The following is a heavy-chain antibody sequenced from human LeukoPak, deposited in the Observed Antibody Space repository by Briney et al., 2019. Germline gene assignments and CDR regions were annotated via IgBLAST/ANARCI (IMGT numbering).Heavy chain of an antibody. V-gene: IGHV4-31*03. CDR2: IYYSGST. J-gene: IGHJ4*02. Sequence: SQTLSLTCTVSGGSISSGDYYWSWIRQHPGKGLEWIGYIYYSGSTYYNPSLKSRVTISVDTSKNQFSLKLSSVTPEDTAVYYCARGVLHYYDSSGYYIEHDLFDYWGQGTLVTVSS. CDR3: ARGVLHYYDSSGYYIEHDLFDY. CDR1: GGSISSGDYY. D-gene: IGHD3-22*01.